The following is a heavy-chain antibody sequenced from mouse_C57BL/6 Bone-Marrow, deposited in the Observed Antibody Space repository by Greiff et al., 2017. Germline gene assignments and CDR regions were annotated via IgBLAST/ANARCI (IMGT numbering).Heavy chain of an antibody. J-gene: IGHJ4*01. CDR2: ISNGGGST. CDR3: ARRTPYYAMDY. CDR1: GFTFSDYY. V-gene: IGHV5-12*01. Sequence: DVHLVESGGGLVQPGGSLKLSCAASGFTFSDYYLYWVRQTPEKRLEWVAYISNGGGSTYYPDTVKGRFTISRDNAKNTLYLQMSRLKSEDTAMYYCARRTPYYAMDYWGQGTSVTVSS.